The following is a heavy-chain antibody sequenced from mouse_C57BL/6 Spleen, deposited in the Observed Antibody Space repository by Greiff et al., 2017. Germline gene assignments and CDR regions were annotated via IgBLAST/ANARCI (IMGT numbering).Heavy chain of an antibody. CDR2: ILPGGGST. D-gene: IGHD1-1*01. V-gene: IGHV1-9*01. CDR1: GYSFTGYW. J-gene: IGHJ4*01. Sequence: VQLQQSGAELMKPGASVKLSCKATGYSFTGYWISWVKQRPGHGLEWIGVILPGGGSTNYNEKFKGKATFTADTSSNTSYMQLSCLTAEDSAIXYCARLITTVVAPYAMDYWGKGTSVTVSS. CDR3: ARLITTVVAPYAMDY.